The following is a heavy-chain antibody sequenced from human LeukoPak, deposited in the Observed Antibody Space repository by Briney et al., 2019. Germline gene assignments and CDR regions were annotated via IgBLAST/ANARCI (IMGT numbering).Heavy chain of an antibody. CDR1: GGSISSSSYY. Sequence: SETLSLTCTVSGGSISSSSYYWGWIRQPPWKGLEWIGSIYYSGSTYYNPSLKSRVTISVDTSKNQFSLKLSSVTAADTAVYYCASHRRGATGDFDYWGQGTLVTVSS. CDR2: IYYSGST. CDR3: ASHRRGATGDFDY. J-gene: IGHJ4*02. V-gene: IGHV4-39*01. D-gene: IGHD4/OR15-4a*01.